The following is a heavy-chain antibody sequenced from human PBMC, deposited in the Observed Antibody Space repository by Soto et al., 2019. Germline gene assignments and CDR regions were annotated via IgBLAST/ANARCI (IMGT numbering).Heavy chain of an antibody. CDR2: ITATGGAT. V-gene: IGHV3-23*01. CDR3: AEGEYSTTNYMDV. Sequence: EVQLLESGGGLVQPGGSLRLSCAASGSTFSNSAMSWVRQAPGTGLEWVSTITATGGATYYADSVKGRFTISRDNSRNTLYLQMNTLRVEDTAVFYCAEGEYSTTNYMDVWGKGTTVTVSS. J-gene: IGHJ6*03. CDR1: GSTFSNSA. D-gene: IGHD6-6*01.